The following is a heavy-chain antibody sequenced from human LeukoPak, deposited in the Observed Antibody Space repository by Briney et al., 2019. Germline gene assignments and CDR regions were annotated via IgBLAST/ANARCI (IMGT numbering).Heavy chain of an antibody. J-gene: IGHJ6*02. Sequence: PSETLSLTCAVYGGSFSAYYWSWIRQPPGKRLERVGEINHSGSTNYNPSLQSRATISVDTSKNQLPLKLSSVPAADTAVYYCARTTGYYRMHFYSSYYGMDVWGQGTTVTVSS. CDR3: ARTTGYYRMHFYSSYYGMDV. CDR1: GGSFSAYY. D-gene: IGHD3-9*01. V-gene: IGHV4-34*01. CDR2: INHSGST.